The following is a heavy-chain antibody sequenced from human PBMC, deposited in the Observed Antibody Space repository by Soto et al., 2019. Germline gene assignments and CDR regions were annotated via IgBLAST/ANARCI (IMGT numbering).Heavy chain of an antibody. D-gene: IGHD3-22*01. V-gene: IGHV4-31*03. J-gene: IGHJ5*02. Sequence: PSETLSLTCTVSGGSISSGGYYWSWIRQHPGKGLEWIGYIYYSGSTYYNPSLKSRVTISVDTSKNQFSLKLSSVTAADTAVYYCARGITMIVVVTSNWFDPWGQGTLVTVS. CDR3: ARGITMIVVVTSNWFDP. CDR2: IYYSGST. CDR1: GGSISSGGYY.